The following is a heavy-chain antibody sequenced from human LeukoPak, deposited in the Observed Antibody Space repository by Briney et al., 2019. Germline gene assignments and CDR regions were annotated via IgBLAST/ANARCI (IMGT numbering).Heavy chain of an antibody. CDR3: ARGDDSSGYYYSGWNY. CDR1: GYTFTSYG. CDR2: ISAYNGNT. D-gene: IGHD3-22*01. J-gene: IGHJ4*02. V-gene: IGHV1-18*01. Sequence: GASVKVSCKASGYTFTSYGISWVRQAPGQGLEWMGWISAYNGNTNYAQKLQGRVTMTTDTSTSTAYMELRSLRSDDTAVYYCARGDDSSGYYYSGWNYWGQGTLVTVSS.